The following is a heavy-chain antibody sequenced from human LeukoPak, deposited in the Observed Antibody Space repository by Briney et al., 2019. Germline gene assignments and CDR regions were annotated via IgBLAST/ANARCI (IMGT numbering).Heavy chain of an antibody. Sequence: SETLSLTCTVSGGSISSSSYYWGWVRQPPGKGLEWIGSIYYSGSTYYNPSLKSRVTISVDTSKNQFSLKLSSVTAADTAVYYCARHFFPSDSGSFRTPFDYWGQGALVTVSS. CDR3: ARHFFPSDSGSFRTPFDY. CDR1: GGSISSSSYY. J-gene: IGHJ4*02. V-gene: IGHV4-39*01. CDR2: IYYSGST. D-gene: IGHD3-10*01.